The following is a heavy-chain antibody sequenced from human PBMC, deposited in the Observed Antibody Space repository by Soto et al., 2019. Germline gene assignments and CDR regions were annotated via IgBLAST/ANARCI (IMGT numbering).Heavy chain of an antibody. J-gene: IGHJ6*02. D-gene: IGHD3-16*01. Sequence: QVQVVESGGGVVLPGRSLRLSCVASGFSVSDSDIHWVRQPPGKGLERMAVMWFDGSTKYYADSVKGRFAISRDISKNTVYLQTNSLRAEDTAVFFCARGPKRGIRGSKTTTTYYYYGMDVWGQGTTVTVSS. CDR3: ARGPKRGIRGSKTTTTYYYYGMDV. CDR1: GFSVSDSD. CDR2: MWFDGSTK. V-gene: IGHV3-33*01.